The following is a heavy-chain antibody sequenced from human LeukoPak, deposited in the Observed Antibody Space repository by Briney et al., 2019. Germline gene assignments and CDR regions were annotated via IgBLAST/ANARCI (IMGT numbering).Heavy chain of an antibody. CDR2: ISPRSGDT. CDR3: ARGREIHGGSDTKLVDY. CDR1: GYSFTDYY. J-gene: IGHJ4*02. V-gene: IGHV1-2*02. Sequence: ASVKVSCKASGYSFTDYYMHWVRQAPGPGLEWMGWISPRSGDTSYAQKFQGRGTMTRDTAINKIDMDLSGLTSDETAVFYCARGREIHGGSDTKLVDYWGQGTLVTVSS. D-gene: IGHD3-10*01.